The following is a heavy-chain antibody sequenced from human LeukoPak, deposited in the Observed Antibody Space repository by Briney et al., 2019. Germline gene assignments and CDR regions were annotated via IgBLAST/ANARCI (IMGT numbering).Heavy chain of an antibody. CDR1: GYTFTGYY. J-gene: IGHJ5*02. V-gene: IGHV1-2*02. CDR2: INPNSGGT. Sequence: GASVKVSCKASGYTFTGYYMHWVRQAPGQGLEWMGWINPNSGGTNYAQKFQGRVAMTRDTSISTAYMELSRLRSDDTAVYYCARDGFEEQWLGEGWFDPWGQGTLVTVSS. D-gene: IGHD6-19*01. CDR3: ARDGFEEQWLGEGWFDP.